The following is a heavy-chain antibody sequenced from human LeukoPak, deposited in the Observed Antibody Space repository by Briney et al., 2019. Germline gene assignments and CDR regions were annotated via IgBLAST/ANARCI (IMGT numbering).Heavy chain of an antibody. D-gene: IGHD2-15*01. CDR3: ARSRRDTPLGY. CDR2: IYYSGST. J-gene: IGHJ4*02. V-gene: IGHV4-39*01. Sequence: SETLSLTCTVSGGSISSSSYYWGWIRQPPGKGLEWIGSIYYSGSTYYNPSLKSRVTISVDTSKNQFSLKLSSVTAADTAVYYCARSRRDTPLGYWGQGTLVTVSS. CDR1: GGSISSSSYY.